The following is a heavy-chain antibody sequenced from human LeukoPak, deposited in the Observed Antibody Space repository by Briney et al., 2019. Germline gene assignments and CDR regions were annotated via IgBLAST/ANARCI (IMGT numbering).Heavy chain of an antibody. D-gene: IGHD6-19*01. V-gene: IGHV3-7*01. CDR2: IKGDASEK. CDR3: ARQAGVT. CDR1: GFSINNYW. Sequence: GGSLRLSCAVSGFSINNYWMTWYRQAPGKGLECVAHIKGDASEKHYVDSVKGRFTISRDSAENSLYLQMNSLRAEDTAVYYCARQAGVTWGQGTLVTVSS. J-gene: IGHJ5*02.